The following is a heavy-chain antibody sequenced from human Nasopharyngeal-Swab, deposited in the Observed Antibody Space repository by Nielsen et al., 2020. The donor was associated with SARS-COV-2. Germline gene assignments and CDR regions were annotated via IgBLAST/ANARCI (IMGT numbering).Heavy chain of an antibody. V-gene: IGHV1-8*01. Sequence: ASVKVSCKASGYTFTSYDINWVRQATGQGLEWMGWMNPNSGNTGYAQKSQGRVTMTRNTSISTAYMELSSLRSEDTAVHYCARTTMVRGVIIPYYYYYYMDVWGKGTTVTVSS. CDR3: ARTTMVRGVIIPYYYYYYMDV. J-gene: IGHJ6*03. CDR1: GYTFTSYD. CDR2: MNPNSGNT. D-gene: IGHD3-10*01.